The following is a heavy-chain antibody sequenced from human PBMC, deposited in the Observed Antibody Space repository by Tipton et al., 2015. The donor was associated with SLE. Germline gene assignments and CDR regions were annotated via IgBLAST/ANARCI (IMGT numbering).Heavy chain of an antibody. CDR3: ARAGAPYTILEGAMDV. V-gene: IGHV4-4*08. CDR2: IYTSGST. J-gene: IGHJ6*03. CDR1: GYSISSGYY. D-gene: IGHD3-3*01. Sequence: LRLSCAVSGYSISSGYYWSWIRQPPGKGLEWIGYIYTSGSTNYNPSLKSRVTISVDTSKNQFSLKLSSVTAADTAVYYCARAGAPYTILEGAMDVWGKGTTVTVSS.